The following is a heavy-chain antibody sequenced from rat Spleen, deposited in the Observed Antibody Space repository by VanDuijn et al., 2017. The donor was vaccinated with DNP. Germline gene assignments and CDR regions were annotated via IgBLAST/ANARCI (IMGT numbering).Heavy chain of an antibody. CDR2: INKDSRTI. CDR3: VRGDKGVDA. Sequence: EVKLVESGGGLVQPGRSLKLSCAASGFNFNDYWMGWVRQAPGKGLEWIGEINKDSRTIKYTPSLKDKFTVSRDNAQNTLYLQMNKLGSEDTAIYYCVRGDKGVDAWGQGASVTVSS. CDR1: GFNFNDYW. J-gene: IGHJ4*01. D-gene: IGHD2-2*01. V-gene: IGHV4-2*01.